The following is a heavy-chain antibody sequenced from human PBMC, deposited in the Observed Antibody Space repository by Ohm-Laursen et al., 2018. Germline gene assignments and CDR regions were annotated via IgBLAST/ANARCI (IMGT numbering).Heavy chain of an antibody. CDR3: AKDASTVAVYYYDS. V-gene: IGHV3-23*01. D-gene: IGHD4-23*01. J-gene: IGHJ4*02. Sequence: SLRLSCAAPGFSFRNYGMAWVRQAPGKGLQRVSAINPSGDRTYYEASVQGRFTISRDNSKNTLFLQMNSLSAEDTAVYFCAKDASTVAVYYYDSWGQGTLVTVSS. CDR1: GFSFRNYG. CDR2: INPSGDRT.